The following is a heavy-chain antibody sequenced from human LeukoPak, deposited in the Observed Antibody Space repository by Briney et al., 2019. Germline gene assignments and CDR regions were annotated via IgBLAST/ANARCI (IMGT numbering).Heavy chain of an antibody. D-gene: IGHD3-22*01. CDR3: ARGSGYYDRVLDY. CDR1: GFTFSDYY. Sequence: GGSLRLSCAASGFTFSDYYMSWLRQAPGKGLEWVSYISSSGSYTNYADSVKGRFTISRDNAKNSLYLQMNSLRAEDTAVYFCARGSGYYDRVLDYWGQGTLVTVPS. J-gene: IGHJ4*02. V-gene: IGHV3-11*03. CDR2: ISSSGSYT.